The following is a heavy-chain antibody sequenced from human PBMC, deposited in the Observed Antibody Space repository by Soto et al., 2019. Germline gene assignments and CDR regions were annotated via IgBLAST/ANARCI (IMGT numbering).Heavy chain of an antibody. Sequence: SVKVSCKAFDYTFTSYGIIWVRQAPGQGLEWIGWSSVYNANTNYAQKFRGRVTMTTDISTTTAYMEMKSLRSDDTAVYYCARSGSSWNLREFDYWGQGTLVTVSS. CDR2: SSVYNANT. CDR3: ARSGSSWNLREFDY. CDR1: DYTFTSYG. D-gene: IGHD6-13*01. J-gene: IGHJ4*02. V-gene: IGHV1-18*01.